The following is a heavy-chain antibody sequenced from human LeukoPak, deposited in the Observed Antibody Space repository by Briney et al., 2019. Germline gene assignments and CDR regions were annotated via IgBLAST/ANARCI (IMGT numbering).Heavy chain of an antibody. J-gene: IGHJ6*02. Sequence: GGSLRLSCAASGFTFSNYAMSWVRQAPGKGLEWVSAISGSGGSTYYADSVKGRFTFSRDNSKNTLYLQMNSLRAEDTAVYYCAKDRVAVAGPRGLDVWGQGTTVTVSS. D-gene: IGHD6-19*01. V-gene: IGHV3-23*01. CDR3: AKDRVAVAGPRGLDV. CDR2: ISGSGGST. CDR1: GFTFSNYA.